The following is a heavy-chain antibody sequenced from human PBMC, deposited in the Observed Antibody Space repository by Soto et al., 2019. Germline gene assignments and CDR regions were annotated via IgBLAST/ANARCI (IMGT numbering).Heavy chain of an antibody. V-gene: IGHV3-30-3*01. CDR1: GFTFSSYA. Sequence: PRLSCAASGFTFSSYAMHWVRQAPGKGLEWVAVISYDGSNKYYADSVKGRFTISRDNSKNTLYLQMKSLRAEDTAVYYCARDKTAMPTEGLDYWGQGTLVTVSS. D-gene: IGHD5-18*01. J-gene: IGHJ4*02. CDR2: ISYDGSNK. CDR3: ARDKTAMPTEGLDY.